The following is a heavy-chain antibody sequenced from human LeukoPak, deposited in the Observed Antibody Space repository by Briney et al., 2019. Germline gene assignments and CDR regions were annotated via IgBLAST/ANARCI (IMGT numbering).Heavy chain of an antibody. CDR3: ASGIWDLRAFDV. Sequence: GGSLRLSCAASGFTFSDHAMGWVRQAPGKGLEWVSSISNSGDNTYYPDSLRGRFTISRDNSKNTLYLQMNSLRAEDTAVYYCASGIWDLRAFDVWGKGTTVTVSS. V-gene: IGHV3-23*01. J-gene: IGHJ6*04. CDR2: ISNSGDNT. CDR1: GFTFSDHA. D-gene: IGHD1-26*01.